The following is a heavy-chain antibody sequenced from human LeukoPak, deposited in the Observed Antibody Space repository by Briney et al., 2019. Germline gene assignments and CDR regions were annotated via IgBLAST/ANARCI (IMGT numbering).Heavy chain of an antibody. V-gene: IGHV4-30-2*01. CDR2: TYHSGST. CDR1: GGSISSGGYS. Sequence: PSQTLSLTCAVSGGSISSGGYSWSWIRQPPGKGLEWIGYTYHSGSTYYNPSLKSRVTISVDRSKNQFSLKLSSVTAADTAVYHCARTDGDYGVDYWGQGTLVTVSS. J-gene: IGHJ4*02. D-gene: IGHD4-17*01. CDR3: ARTDGDYGVDY.